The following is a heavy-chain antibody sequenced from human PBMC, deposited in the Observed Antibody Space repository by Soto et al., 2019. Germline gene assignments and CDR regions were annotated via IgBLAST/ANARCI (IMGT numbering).Heavy chain of an antibody. Sequence: SETLSLTCTVSGGSISSYYWSWIRQPPGKGLEWIGYIYYNVNTYYNPSLKSRLTISADTSKNHFSLKLSSVTAADTAVYYCARSVFPWGQGTLVTVSS. J-gene: IGHJ5*02. CDR1: GGSISSYY. V-gene: IGHV4-59*12. CDR2: IYYNVNT. CDR3: ARSVFP.